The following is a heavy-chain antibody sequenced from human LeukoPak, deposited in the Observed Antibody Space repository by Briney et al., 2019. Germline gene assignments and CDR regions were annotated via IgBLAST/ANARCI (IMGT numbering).Heavy chain of an antibody. CDR1: GVSVTSGSYY. Sequence: SETLSLTCTLAGVSVTSGSYYWSWIRQPPGKGLEWIGHIYYRGSTNYNPSLKSRVTISVDKSKNQFSLKLSPVTAADTAVYYCARVCSSGYYYSNWFDPWGQGTLVTVSS. CDR2: IYYRGST. J-gene: IGHJ5*02. V-gene: IGHV4-61*01. D-gene: IGHD3-22*01. CDR3: ARVCSSGYYYSNWFDP.